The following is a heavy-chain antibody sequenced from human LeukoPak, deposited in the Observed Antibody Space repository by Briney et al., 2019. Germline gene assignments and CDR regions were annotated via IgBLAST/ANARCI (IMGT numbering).Heavy chain of an antibody. D-gene: IGHD1-1*01. V-gene: IGHV4-59*08. CDR3: ARHFGPTGTTFDP. CDR1: GGSISSYY. CDR2: IYYSGST. J-gene: IGHJ5*02. Sequence: KPSETLSLTCTVSGGSISSYYWSWIRQPPGKGLEWIGYIYYSGSTNYNPSLKSRVTISVDTSKNQFSLKLSSVTAADTAVYYCARHFGPTGTTFDPWGQGTLVTVSS.